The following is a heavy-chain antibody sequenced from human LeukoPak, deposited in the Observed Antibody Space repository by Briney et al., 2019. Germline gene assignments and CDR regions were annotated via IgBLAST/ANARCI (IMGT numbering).Heavy chain of an antibody. CDR3: AVYCGGDCYSGVNNWFDP. J-gene: IGHJ5*02. Sequence: SETLSLTCGVSGGSISNTNWWSWVRQPPGQGLEWIGEISLTELTHYNPSLESRVTVSLDKSKNQLSLKLTSVTAADTAVYYCAVYCGGDCYSGVNNWFDPWGQGTLVTVSS. V-gene: IGHV4-4*02. CDR2: ISLTELT. CDR1: GGSISNTNW. D-gene: IGHD2-21*02.